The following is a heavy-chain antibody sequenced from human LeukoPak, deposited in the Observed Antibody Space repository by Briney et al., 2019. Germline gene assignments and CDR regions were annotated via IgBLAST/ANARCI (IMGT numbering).Heavy chain of an antibody. CDR1: GYRFTSYW. V-gene: IGHV5-51*01. D-gene: IGHD4-17*01. CDR3: ARHHGSRDYLFDY. CDR2: VYPGDSDT. J-gene: IGHJ4*02. Sequence: GESLKFSGKGSGYRFTSYWIGGVRQLPGKGLGWLSIVYPGDSDTRYSQYFKGQVNLSADTSISTAYLQWSSLKASDTAMYYCARHHGSRDYLFDYWGQGTLVTVSS.